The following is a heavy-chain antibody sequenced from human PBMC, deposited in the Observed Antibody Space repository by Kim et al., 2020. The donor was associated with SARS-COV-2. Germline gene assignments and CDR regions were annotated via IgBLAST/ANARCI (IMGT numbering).Heavy chain of an antibody. J-gene: IGHJ4*02. CDR2: INHSGST. D-gene: IGHD2-15*01. V-gene: IGHV4-34*01. Sequence: SETLSLTCAVYGGSFSGYYWSWIRQPPGKGLEWIGEINHSGSTNYNPSLKSRVTISVDTSKNQFSLKLSSVTAADTAVYYCANKLRRDGDLFDYWGQGTLVTVSS. CDR3: ANKLRRDGDLFDY. CDR1: GGSFSGYY.